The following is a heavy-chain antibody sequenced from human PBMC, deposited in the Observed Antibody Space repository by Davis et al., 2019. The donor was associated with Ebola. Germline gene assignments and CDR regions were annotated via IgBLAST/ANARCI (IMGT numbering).Heavy chain of an antibody. CDR3: ARGWLRSGLDV. V-gene: IGHV6-1*01. CDR2: TYYSSKWYD. J-gene: IGHJ6*04. Sequence: HSQTLSLTCDISGDSVSSNSGGWNWIRQSPSRGLEWLGRTYYSSKWYDGYAESLKSRINISPDTAKNQFSLHLNSVTPEDTAVYYCARGWLRSGLDVWGKGAAVTVSS. D-gene: IGHD5-12*01. CDR1: GDSVSSNSGG.